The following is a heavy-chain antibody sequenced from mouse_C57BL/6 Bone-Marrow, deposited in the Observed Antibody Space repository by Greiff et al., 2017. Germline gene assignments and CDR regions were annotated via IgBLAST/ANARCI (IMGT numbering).Heavy chain of an antibody. CDR1: GYTFTSYW. J-gene: IGHJ2*01. CDR2: IHPNSGST. V-gene: IGHV1-64*01. D-gene: IGHD1-1*01. Sequence: QVHVKQPGAELVKPGASVKLSCKASGYTFTSYWMHWVKQRPGQGLEWIGMIHPNSGSTNYNEKFKSKATLTVDKSSSTAYMQLSSLTSEDSAVYYCASSRFITTVVAFDYWPRHHSHSLL. CDR3: ASSRFITTVVAFDY.